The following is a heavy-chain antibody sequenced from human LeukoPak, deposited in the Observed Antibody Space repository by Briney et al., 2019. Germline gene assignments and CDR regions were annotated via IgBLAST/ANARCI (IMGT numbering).Heavy chain of an antibody. Sequence: AGGSLRLSCAASGFTFSSYAMSWVRQAPGKGLDWVAFIRYDETNKYYADSVKGRFTISRDNSKNTLYLQMNSLRAEDTAVYYCAKRSISGWYLFDSWGQGTLVTVSS. J-gene: IGHJ4*02. CDR1: GFTFSSYA. CDR2: IRYDETNK. V-gene: IGHV3-30*02. CDR3: AKRSISGWYLFDS. D-gene: IGHD6-19*01.